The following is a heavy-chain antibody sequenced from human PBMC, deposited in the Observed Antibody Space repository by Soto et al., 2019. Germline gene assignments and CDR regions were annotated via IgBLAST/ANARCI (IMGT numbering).Heavy chain of an antibody. CDR3: ARISGSGHLGWFDP. CDR1: GFTFNTYG. CDR2: IWYDGSYR. D-gene: IGHD3-10*01. V-gene: IGHV3-33*01. Sequence: QVQLVQSGGGVVQSGRSLRLSCISSGFTFNTYGMFWARQAPGTGLEWVAGIWYDGSYRYYVDSVKGRFTVSRDNSKNTVYLEMYNLRAEDTAVYYCARISGSGHLGWFDPWGQGTLVTVSS. J-gene: IGHJ5*02.